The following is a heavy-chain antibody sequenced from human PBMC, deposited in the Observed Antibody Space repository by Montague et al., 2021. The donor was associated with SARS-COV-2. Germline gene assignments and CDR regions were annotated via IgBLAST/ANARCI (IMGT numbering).Heavy chain of an antibody. CDR3: AGSWDTVYYYYGMDV. D-gene: IGHD1-26*01. CDR1: GGSISSSSYY. Sequence: SETLSLTCAVSGGSISSSSYYWGWIRQPPGKGLEWIGSIHYSGSTYYNSSLKSRVSISVDTSKNQFSLKLSSVTAADTAVYYCAGSWDTVYYYYGMDVWGQGTTVTVSS. CDR2: IHYSGST. V-gene: IGHV4-39*01. J-gene: IGHJ6*02.